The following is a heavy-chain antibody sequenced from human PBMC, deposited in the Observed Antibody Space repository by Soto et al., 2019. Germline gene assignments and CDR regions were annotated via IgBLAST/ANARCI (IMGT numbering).Heavy chain of an antibody. Sequence: PGESLKISCKGSGYSFTSYWIGWVSQMPGKGLEWMGIIYPGDSDTRYSPSFQGQVTISADKSISTAYLQWSSLKASDTAMYYCARTYCSGGSCYPSYYYYGMDVWGQGTTVTVSS. CDR3: ARTYCSGGSCYPSYYYYGMDV. CDR2: IYPGDSDT. V-gene: IGHV5-51*01. D-gene: IGHD2-15*01. CDR1: GYSFTSYW. J-gene: IGHJ6*02.